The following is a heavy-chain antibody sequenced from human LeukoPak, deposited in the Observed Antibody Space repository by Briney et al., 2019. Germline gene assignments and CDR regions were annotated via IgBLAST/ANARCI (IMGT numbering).Heavy chain of an antibody. V-gene: IGHV1-2*04. D-gene: IGHD6-13*01. CDR1: GYTFTGYY. Sequence: ASVKVSCKASGYTFTGYYMHWVRQAPGQGLEWMGWINPNSGGTNYAQKFQGWVTMTRDTSISTAYMELSSLRSEDTAVYYCAREHDSSSFDYWGQGTLVTVSS. CDR2: INPNSGGT. J-gene: IGHJ4*02. CDR3: AREHDSSSFDY.